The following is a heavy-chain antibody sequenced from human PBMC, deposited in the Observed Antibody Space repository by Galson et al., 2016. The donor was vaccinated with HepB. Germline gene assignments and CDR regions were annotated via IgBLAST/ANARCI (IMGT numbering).Heavy chain of an antibody. D-gene: IGHD4-17*01. J-gene: IGHJ4*02. CDR1: GGSISTYY. CDR2: ISYSGST. Sequence: SETLSLTCTVSGGSISTYYWSWIRQPPGKGLEWIGYISYSGSTNYNPSLRSRVTMSVDTSKNQFSLKLNSVTAADTAVYYCATGKFESDDYGDYDPEYYFDYWGQGTLVTVSS. V-gene: IGHV4-59*01. CDR3: ATGKFESDDYGDYDPEYYFDY.